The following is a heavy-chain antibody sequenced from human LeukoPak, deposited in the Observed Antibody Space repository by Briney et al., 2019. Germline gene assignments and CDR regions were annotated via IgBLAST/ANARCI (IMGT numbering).Heavy chain of an antibody. D-gene: IGHD4-17*01. CDR3: ARLDYGDSLGNWFDP. V-gene: IGHV3-30*04. Sequence: GGSLRLSCAASGFTCSSYAMHWVRQAPGKGLEWVAVISYDGSNKYYADSVKGRFTISRDNSKNTLYLQMNSLRAEDTAVYYCARLDYGDSLGNWFDPWGQGTLVTVSS. CDR1: GFTCSSYA. J-gene: IGHJ5*02. CDR2: ISYDGSNK.